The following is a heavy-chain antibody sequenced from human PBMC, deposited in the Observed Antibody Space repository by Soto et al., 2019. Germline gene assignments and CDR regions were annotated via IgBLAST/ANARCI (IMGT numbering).Heavy chain of an antibody. D-gene: IGHD5-18*01. V-gene: IGHV1-69*13. J-gene: IGHJ4*02. CDR2: IIPIFGTA. CDR1: GGTFSSYA. Sequence: ASVNVSCKASGGTFSSYAISWVRQAPGQGLEWMGGIIPIFGTANYAQKFQGRVTITADESTSTAYMELSSLRSEDTAVYYCARVHGVDTAMAYFDYWGQGTLVTVSS. CDR3: ARVHGVDTAMAYFDY.